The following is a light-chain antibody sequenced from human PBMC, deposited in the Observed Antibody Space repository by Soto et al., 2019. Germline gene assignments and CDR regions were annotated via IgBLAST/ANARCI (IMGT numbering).Light chain of an antibody. J-gene: IGKJ1*01. CDR1: QTISSW. CDR3: QHYNSYSEA. Sequence: DIQMTPSPSTLAGSFGDRVTITCRASQTISSWLAWYQQKPGKAPKLLIYKASTLKSGVPSRFSGSGSGTEFTLTISSMPPDDLATYYCQHYNSYSEAFGQGTKVE. CDR2: KAS. V-gene: IGKV1-5*03.